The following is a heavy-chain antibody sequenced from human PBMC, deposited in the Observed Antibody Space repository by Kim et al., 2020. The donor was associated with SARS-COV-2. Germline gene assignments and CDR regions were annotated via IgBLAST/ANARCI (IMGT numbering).Heavy chain of an antibody. CDR1: GGSISSSSYY. V-gene: IGHV4-39*01. D-gene: IGHD1-26*01. CDR3: ARRPRWGLAIGRDWFDP. CDR2: IYYSGST. Sequence: SETLSLTCTVSGGSISSSSYYWGWIRQPPGKGLEWIGSIYYSGSTYYNPSLKSRGTISVDTSKNQFSLKLSSVTAADTAVYYCARRPRWGLAIGRDWFDPWGQGTLVTVSS. J-gene: IGHJ5*02.